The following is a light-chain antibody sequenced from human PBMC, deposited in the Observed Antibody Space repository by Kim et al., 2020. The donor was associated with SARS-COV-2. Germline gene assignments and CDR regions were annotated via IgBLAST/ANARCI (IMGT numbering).Light chain of an antibody. CDR2: GRN. V-gene: IGLV3-19*01. Sequence: SSELTQDPAVSVAMGQTVRITCQGDSLRSYYASWYQQKPGQAPVVVMYGRNKRPSGIPDRFSGSSSGNTASLTITGAQAEDEADYYCNSRDTSGYHWVLG. J-gene: IGLJ3*02. CDR3: NSRDTSGYHWV. CDR1: SLRSYY.